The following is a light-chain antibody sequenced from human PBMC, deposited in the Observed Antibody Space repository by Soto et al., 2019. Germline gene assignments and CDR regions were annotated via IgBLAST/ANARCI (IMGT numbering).Light chain of an antibody. J-gene: IGKJ4*01. CDR1: QTVRNNY. Sequence: EFVLTQSPGTLSLSPGERATLSCRASQTVRNNYLAWYQQKPGQAPRLLIYDASSRATGIPDRFSGSGSGTEFTLTISSLQSEDCAIYYCQQYHTWPITFGGGTKVDIK. V-gene: IGKV3-20*01. CDR2: DAS. CDR3: QQYHTWPIT.